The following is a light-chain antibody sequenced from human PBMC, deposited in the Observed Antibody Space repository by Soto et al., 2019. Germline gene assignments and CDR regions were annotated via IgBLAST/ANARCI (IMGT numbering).Light chain of an antibody. Sequence: EIVLTQSPATLSLSPGERATLSCRASQSVSSYLAWYQQKPGQGPRLLIYDASTRATGIPARFSGSGSGTEFTLTISSLQSEDFAVYYCQQCNDWPWTFGHGTKVDIK. CDR1: QSVSSY. CDR3: QQCNDWPWT. J-gene: IGKJ1*01. V-gene: IGKV3-15*01. CDR2: DAS.